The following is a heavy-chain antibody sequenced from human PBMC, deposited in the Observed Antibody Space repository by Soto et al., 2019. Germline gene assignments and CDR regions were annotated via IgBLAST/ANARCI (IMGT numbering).Heavy chain of an antibody. Sequence: TLSLTCTVSGGSMSGGGYYWSWIRQHPGKGLEWIGYIYDTGNTYFNPSLKSRVDISIDTSNNQVYVKLTSVTSADTAIYYCARGGSAWVFGMDVWGQGTTVTVSS. V-gene: IGHV4-31*03. D-gene: IGHD6-25*01. CDR2: IYDTGNT. CDR1: GGSMSGGGYY. CDR3: ARGGSAWVFGMDV. J-gene: IGHJ6*02.